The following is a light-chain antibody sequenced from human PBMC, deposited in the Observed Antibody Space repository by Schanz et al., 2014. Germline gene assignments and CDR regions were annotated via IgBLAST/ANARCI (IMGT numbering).Light chain of an antibody. J-gene: IGKJ1*01. CDR1: QSVSSY. V-gene: IGKV3-20*01. CDR2: AAS. Sequence: EIVLTQSPATLSLSPGERATLSCRASQSVSSYLAWYHHTPGQAPRLLIFAASSRATGIPDRFSGSGSGTDFTLTISRLEPEDFAVYYCQQYEKPSWTFGQGTKVEIK. CDR3: QQYEKPSWT.